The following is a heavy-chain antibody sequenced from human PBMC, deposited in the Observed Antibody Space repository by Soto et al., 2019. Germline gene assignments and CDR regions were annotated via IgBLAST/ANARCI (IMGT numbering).Heavy chain of an antibody. Sequence: ASVKVSCKASGFPFITYDFSWVRQAAGQGLEWMGWMNPYNGNAGFAQKCRGRINMTRNTSISTAYLELSSLRSDDSAVYFRARRKDRSGPYYLGLWGQGTQVTVS. CDR1: GFPFITYD. J-gene: IGHJ4*02. CDR3: ARRKDRSGPYYLGL. V-gene: IGHV1-8*01. CDR2: MNPYNGNA.